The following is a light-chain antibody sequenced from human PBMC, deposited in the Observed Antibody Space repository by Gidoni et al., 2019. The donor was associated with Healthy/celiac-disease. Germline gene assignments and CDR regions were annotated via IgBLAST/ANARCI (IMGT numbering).Light chain of an antibody. Sequence: DIQMTQSPSTLSASVGDRVTITCRASQSISSWLAWHQQKPGKAPKLLIYKASSLESGVPSRVSGGGSGTEFTLTISSLQPDDFATYYCQQYNSYWTFGQGTKVEIK. CDR2: KAS. V-gene: IGKV1-5*03. J-gene: IGKJ1*01. CDR1: QSISSW. CDR3: QQYNSYWT.